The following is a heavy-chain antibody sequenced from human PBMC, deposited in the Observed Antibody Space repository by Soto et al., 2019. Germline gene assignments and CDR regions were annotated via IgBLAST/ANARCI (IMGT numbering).Heavy chain of an antibody. J-gene: IGHJ6*02. CDR3: AREGDDYEGVWGMDV. V-gene: IGHV4-34*01. D-gene: IGHD4-17*01. Sequence: PSETLSLPCAVYGGSFSGYYWSWIRQPPGKGLEWIGEINHSGSTNYNPSLKSRVTISVDTSKNQFSLKLSSVTAADTAVYYCAREGDDYEGVWGMDVWGQGTTVTVSS. CDR2: INHSGST. CDR1: GGSFSGYY.